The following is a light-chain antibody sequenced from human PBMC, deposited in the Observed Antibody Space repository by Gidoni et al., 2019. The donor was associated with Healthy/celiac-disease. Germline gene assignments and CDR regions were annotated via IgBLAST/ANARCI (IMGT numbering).Light chain of an antibody. CDR1: QSISSW. V-gene: IGKV1-5*03. J-gene: IGKJ1*01. Sequence: DIQMTQSPSTLSASVGDRVTSTCRASQSISSWLAWYQQKPGKAPKLLIYKASSLESGVPSRFSGSGSGTEFPLTISSLQPDDFATYYCQQYNSYWTFGQGTKVEIK. CDR3: QQYNSYWT. CDR2: KAS.